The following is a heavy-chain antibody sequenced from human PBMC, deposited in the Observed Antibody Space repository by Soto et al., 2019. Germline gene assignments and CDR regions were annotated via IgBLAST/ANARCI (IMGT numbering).Heavy chain of an antibody. Sequence: PSQTLSLTCAITGDSVSSNSAAWNWIRQSPSRGLEWLGRTYYRSKWYNDYAVSVKSRITINPDTSKNQFSLQLNSVTPEDTAVYYCERKLELPTWLAPWGQGTLVPVSS. CDR1: GDSVSSNSAA. CDR3: ERKLELPTWLAP. CDR2: TYYRSKWYN. D-gene: IGHD1-7*01. V-gene: IGHV6-1*01. J-gene: IGHJ5*02.